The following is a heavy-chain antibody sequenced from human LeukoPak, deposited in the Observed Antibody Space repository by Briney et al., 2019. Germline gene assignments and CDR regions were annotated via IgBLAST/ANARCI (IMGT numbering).Heavy chain of an antibody. J-gene: IGHJ4*02. CDR2: IYPGDSDT. D-gene: IGHD3-22*01. CDR1: GYNFTSYW. V-gene: IGHV5-51*01. Sequence: GESLKISCKGSGYNFTSYWIGWVRQMPGKGLEWMGIIYPGDSDTRYSPSFEGKVTISADKSISTAYLQWSSLKAPDTAMYHCARREYYDSSGYPYYFDYWGQGTLVTVSS. CDR3: ARREYYDSSGYPYYFDY.